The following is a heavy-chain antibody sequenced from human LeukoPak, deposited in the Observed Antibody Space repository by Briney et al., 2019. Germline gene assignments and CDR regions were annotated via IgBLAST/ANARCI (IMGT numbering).Heavy chain of an antibody. CDR1: GFTFNRHW. CDR2: INQDGSAK. J-gene: IGHJ5*02. CDR3: ARLLGESTIYDL. Sequence: PGGSLRLSCAASGFTFNRHWMSWVRQAPGKGLEWVASINQDGSAKNYVDSVKGRFIISRDNAKNSLSLQMSSLRAEDTAVYYCARLLGESTIYDLWGQGTLVTVSS. D-gene: IGHD3-16*01. V-gene: IGHV3-7*01.